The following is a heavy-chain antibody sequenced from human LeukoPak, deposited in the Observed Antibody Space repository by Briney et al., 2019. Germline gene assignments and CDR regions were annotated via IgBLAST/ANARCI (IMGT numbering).Heavy chain of an antibody. Sequence: GGSLRLSCAASGFTFSSYGMHWVRQAPGKGLEWVAVISYDGSNKYYADSVKGRFTISRDNSKSTLYLQMNSLRAEDTAVYYCAKLPAGGNAFDIWGQGTMVTVSS. V-gene: IGHV3-30*18. CDR3: AKLPAGGNAFDI. CDR2: ISYDGSNK. J-gene: IGHJ3*02. CDR1: GFTFSSYG. D-gene: IGHD2-8*02.